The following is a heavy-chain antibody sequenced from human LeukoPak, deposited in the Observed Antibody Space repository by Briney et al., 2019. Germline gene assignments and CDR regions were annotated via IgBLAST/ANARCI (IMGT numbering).Heavy chain of an antibody. V-gene: IGHV4-30-4*01. CDR3: ARERNRRATFYQTPLDH. CDR1: GGSISSGDYY. D-gene: IGHD1/OR15-1a*01. CDR2: IYYSGST. Sequence: SETLSLTCTVSGGSISSGDYYWSWIRQPPGKGLEWIGYIYYSGSTYYNPSLKSRVTISVDTSKNQFSLKLSSVTAADTAVYYCARERNRRATFYQTPLDHWGQGTLVTVSS. J-gene: IGHJ4*02.